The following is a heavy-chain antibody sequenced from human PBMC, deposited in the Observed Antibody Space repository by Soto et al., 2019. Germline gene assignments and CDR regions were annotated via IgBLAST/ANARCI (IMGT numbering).Heavy chain of an antibody. D-gene: IGHD3-22*01. J-gene: IGHJ6*02. CDR1: GYSFSSYW. CDR3: ARALGDSRKWAYHYYYGMDV. Sequence: GESLKISCKGSGYSFSSYWIGWVRQMPGKGLEWMGMIYPGDSDTRYSPSFQGQVTISADKSISTAYLQWTSLKASDTAMYYCARALGDSRKWAYHYYYGMDVWGQGTTVTVSS. CDR2: IYPGDSDT. V-gene: IGHV5-51*01.